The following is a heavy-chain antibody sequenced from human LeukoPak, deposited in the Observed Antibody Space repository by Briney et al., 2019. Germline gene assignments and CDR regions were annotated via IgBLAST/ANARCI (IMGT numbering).Heavy chain of an antibody. CDR2: IYHSGTT. CDR1: GYSISNDYY. D-gene: IGHD3-22*01. V-gene: IGHV4-38-2*02. CDR3: ARVSSGYYYRPHFFDY. J-gene: IGHJ4*02. Sequence: PSETLSLTCTVSGYSISNDYYWTWLRQPPGKGLEWIGGIYHSGTTYYNPSLKSRVTISVDTSKNQFSLKLSSVTAADTAVYYCARVSSGYYYRPHFFDYWGQGTLVTVSS.